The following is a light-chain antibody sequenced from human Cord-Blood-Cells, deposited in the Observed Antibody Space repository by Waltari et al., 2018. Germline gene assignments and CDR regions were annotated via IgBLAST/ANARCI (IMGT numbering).Light chain of an antibody. Sequence: EIVMTQSPATLSVSPGESATLSCRASQSVSSNLAWYQQKPGQAPRIRIYGASTRATGIPARFGGSGSVTEFTLTISSLHSEDFAVYDCQQYNNLPRTFGQGTEVEIK. CDR2: GAS. V-gene: IGKV3-15*01. CDR1: QSVSSN. J-gene: IGKJ1*01. CDR3: QQYNNLPRT.